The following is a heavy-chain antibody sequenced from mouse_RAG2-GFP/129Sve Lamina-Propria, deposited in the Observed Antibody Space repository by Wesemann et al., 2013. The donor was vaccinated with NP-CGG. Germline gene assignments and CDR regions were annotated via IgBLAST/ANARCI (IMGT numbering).Heavy chain of an antibody. CDR2: INPYNDGT. J-gene: IGHJ3*01. CDR3: ARWGYYGNYGFAY. CDR1: GYTFTSYV. D-gene: IGHD2-1*01. V-gene: IGHV1-14*01. Sequence: VQLQQPGAELVRPGTSVKMSCKASGYTFTSYVMHWVKQKPGQGLEWIGYINPYNDGTKYNEKFKGKATLTSDKSSSTAYMELSSLTSEDSAVYYCARWGYYGNYGFAYWGQGTLVTVSA.